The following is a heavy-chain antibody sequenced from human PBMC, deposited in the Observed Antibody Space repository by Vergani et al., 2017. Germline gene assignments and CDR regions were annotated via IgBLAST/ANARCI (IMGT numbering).Heavy chain of an antibody. D-gene: IGHD1-26*01. J-gene: IGHJ5*02. CDR2: IIPILGIA. V-gene: IGHV1-69*02. Sequence: QVQLVQSGAEVKKPGSSVKVSCKASGGTFSSYTISWVRQAPGQGLEWMGRIIPILGIANYAPKFQGRVTITADKSTSTAYMELSSLRSEDTAVYYCAAARPSGGWFDPWGQGTLVTVSS. CDR3: AAARPSGGWFDP. CDR1: GGTFSSYT.